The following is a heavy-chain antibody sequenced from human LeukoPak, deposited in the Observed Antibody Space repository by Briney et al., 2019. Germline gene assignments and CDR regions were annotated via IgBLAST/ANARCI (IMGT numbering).Heavy chain of an antibody. J-gene: IGHJ5*02. CDR3: ARYYYDPGRKFDP. Sequence: PGGSLRLSCAASGFTFSSYGMHWVRQAPGKGLEWVAVISYDGSNKYYADSVKGRFTISRDNSKNTLYLQKNSLRSDDTAVYYCARYYYDPGRKFDPWGQGTLVTVSS. V-gene: IGHV3-30*03. CDR2: ISYDGSNK. D-gene: IGHD3-22*01. CDR1: GFTFSSYG.